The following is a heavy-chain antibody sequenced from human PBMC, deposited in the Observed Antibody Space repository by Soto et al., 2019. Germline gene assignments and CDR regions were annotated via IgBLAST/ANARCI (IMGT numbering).Heavy chain of an antibody. CDR3: AAHGGYCSGGSCQPSYGMDV. Sequence: GASMKVSCKASGFTFTSSAVQWVRQARGQRLEWIGWIVVGSGNTNYAQKFQERVTITRDMSTSTAYMELSSLRSEDTAVYYCAAHGGYCSGGSCQPSYGMDVWG. V-gene: IGHV1-58*01. CDR1: GFTFTSSA. CDR2: IVVGSGNT. D-gene: IGHD2-15*01. J-gene: IGHJ6*02.